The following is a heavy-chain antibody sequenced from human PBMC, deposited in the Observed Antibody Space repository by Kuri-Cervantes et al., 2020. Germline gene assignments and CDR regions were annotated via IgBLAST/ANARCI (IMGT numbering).Heavy chain of an antibody. CDR3: AREQQLVPPGYYGMDV. CDR2: ISAYNGNT. Sequence: ASVKVSCKASGYTFTSYGISWVRQAPGQGLEWMGWISAYNGNTNYAQKLQGRVTMTTDTSTSTAYMELRSLRSDDTAVYYCAREQQLVPPGYYGMDVWGQGTTVTVSS. CDR1: GYTFTSYG. D-gene: IGHD6-13*01. V-gene: IGHV1-18*01. J-gene: IGHJ6*02.